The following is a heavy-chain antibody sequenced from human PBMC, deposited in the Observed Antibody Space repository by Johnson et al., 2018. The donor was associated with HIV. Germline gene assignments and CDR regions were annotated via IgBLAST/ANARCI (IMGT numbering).Heavy chain of an antibody. CDR3: ARDKANWGPSRDVGALYI. J-gene: IGHJ3*02. Sequence: QVQLVESGGGLVQPGGSLRLSCAASGSTFSSYWMSWVRQAPGKGLEWVAVISYDGSNKYYADSVKGRFTISRDNSKNTLYLQMNSLRAEDTAVYYCARDKANWGPSRDVGALYIWGQGTMVTVSS. CDR2: ISYDGSNK. V-gene: IGHV3-30*03. D-gene: IGHD7-27*01. CDR1: GSTFSSYW.